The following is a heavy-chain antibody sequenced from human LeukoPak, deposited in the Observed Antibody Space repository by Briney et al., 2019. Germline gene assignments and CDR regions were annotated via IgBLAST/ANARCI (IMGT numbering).Heavy chain of an antibody. CDR1: GFTFSSYW. Sequence: GGSLRLSCAASGFTFSSYWMHWVRQAPGKGLVWVSRINSDGSSTSYADSVKGRFTISRDNAKNTLYLQMNSLGAEDTAVYYCAREWDDYVWGSYQGGAFDIWGQGTMVTVSS. D-gene: IGHD3-16*02. CDR2: INSDGSST. V-gene: IGHV3-74*01. J-gene: IGHJ3*02. CDR3: AREWDDYVWGSYQGGAFDI.